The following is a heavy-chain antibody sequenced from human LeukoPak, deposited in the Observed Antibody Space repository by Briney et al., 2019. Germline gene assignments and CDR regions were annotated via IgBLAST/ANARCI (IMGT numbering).Heavy chain of an antibody. CDR2: ISGSGGST. CDR3: AKDGSPIPAAYFDY. J-gene: IGHJ4*02. Sequence: GGSLRLSCAASGFTFSSYAMSWVRQAPGKGLEWVSAISGSGGSTYYADSAKGRFTISRDNSKNTLYLQMNSLRAEDTAVYYCAKDGSPIPAAYFDYWGQGTLVTVSS. D-gene: IGHD2-2*01. V-gene: IGHV3-23*01. CDR1: GFTFSSYA.